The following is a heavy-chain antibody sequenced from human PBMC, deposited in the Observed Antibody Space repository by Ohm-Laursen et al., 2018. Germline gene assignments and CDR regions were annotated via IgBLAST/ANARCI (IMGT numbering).Heavy chain of an antibody. V-gene: IGHV4-4*07. CDR2: IYTSGTT. CDR3: ARDNYGILTENWFDP. D-gene: IGHD3-9*01. Sequence: SETLSLTCPVSGGSISAYYWSWIRQPAGKGLEWIGRIYTSGTTNYNPSLKSRVTMSLDTSKNQFSLKLSSVTAADTAVYYCARDNYGILTENWFDPWGRGTLVTVSS. CDR1: GGSISAYY. J-gene: IGHJ5*02.